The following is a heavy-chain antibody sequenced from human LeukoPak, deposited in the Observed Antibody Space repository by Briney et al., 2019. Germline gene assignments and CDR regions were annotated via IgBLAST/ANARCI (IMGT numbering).Heavy chain of an antibody. J-gene: IGHJ4*02. CDR1: GGSISSNTHY. CDR3: ARHASVDGNWPRPLDY. Sequence: KPSETLSLTCTVSGGSISSNTHYXXXXRXPXXKXXXWIGNIYYSGSTYPHPSLKSRVTMSVDTSKSQFSLKLASVTAADTAVYYCARHASVDGNWPRPLDYWGQGSLVTVSS. CDR2: IYYSGST. D-gene: IGHD6-19*01. V-gene: IGHV4-39*01.